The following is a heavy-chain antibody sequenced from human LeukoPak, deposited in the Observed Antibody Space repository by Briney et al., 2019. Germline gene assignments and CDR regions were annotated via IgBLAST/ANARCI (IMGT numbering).Heavy chain of an antibody. CDR3: ASASYCGGDCYPFDY. Sequence: PGGSLRLSCAASGFTFSSYSMNWVRQAPGKGLEWVSSISSSSSYIYYADSVKGRFTISRDNAKNSLYLQMNSLRAEDTAVYYCASASYCGGDCYPFDYWGQGTLVTVSS. CDR2: ISSSSSYI. D-gene: IGHD2-21*02. J-gene: IGHJ4*02. CDR1: GFTFSSYS. V-gene: IGHV3-21*01.